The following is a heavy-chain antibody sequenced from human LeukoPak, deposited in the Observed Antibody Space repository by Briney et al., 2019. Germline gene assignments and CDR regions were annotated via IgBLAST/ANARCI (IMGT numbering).Heavy chain of an antibody. CDR2: ISYDGSNK. V-gene: IGHV3-30*03. J-gene: IGHJ6*03. CDR3: ARSELGYNYYYMDV. Sequence: GGSLRLSCAASGFTFSSYGMHWVRQAPGKGLEWVAFISYDGSNKYYADSVKGRFTISRDNSKNTLYLQMNNLRADDTAVYYCARSELGYNYYYMDVWGKGTTVTISS. CDR1: GFTFSSYG. D-gene: IGHD3-10*01.